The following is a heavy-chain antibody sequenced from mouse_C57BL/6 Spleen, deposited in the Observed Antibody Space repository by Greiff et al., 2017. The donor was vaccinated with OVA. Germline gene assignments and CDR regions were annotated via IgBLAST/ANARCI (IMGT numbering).Heavy chain of an antibody. CDR3: ARYQAPTWFAY. CDR2: INPNNGGT. D-gene: IGHD3-2*02. Sequence: EVQLQQSGPELVKPGASVKISCKASGYTFTDYYMNWVKQSHGKSLEWIGDINPNNGGTSYNQKFKGKATLTVDKSSSTAYMELRSLTSEDSAVYYCARYQAPTWFAYWGQGTLVTVSA. J-gene: IGHJ3*01. V-gene: IGHV1-26*01. CDR1: GYTFTDYY.